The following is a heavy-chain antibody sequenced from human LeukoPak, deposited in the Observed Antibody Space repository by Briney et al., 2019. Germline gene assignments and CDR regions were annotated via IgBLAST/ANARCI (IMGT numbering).Heavy chain of an antibody. D-gene: IGHD6-19*01. CDR1: GFTFSSYA. Sequence: GGSLRLSCAASGFTFSSYAMSWVRQAPGKGLEWVSAISGSGGSTYYADSVKGRFTISRDNSKNTLCLQMNSLRAEDTAVYYCAKSPYSSGWQWGDYWGQGTLVTVSS. V-gene: IGHV3-23*01. CDR3: AKSPYSSGWQWGDY. J-gene: IGHJ4*02. CDR2: ISGSGGST.